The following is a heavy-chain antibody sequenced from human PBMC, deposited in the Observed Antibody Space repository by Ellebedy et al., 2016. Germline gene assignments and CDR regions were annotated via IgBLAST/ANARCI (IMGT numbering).Heavy chain of an antibody. Sequence: GESLKISXKGSGYSFTSYWIGWVRQMPGKGLEWMGIIYPGDSDTRYSPSFQGQVTISADKSISTAYLQWSSLKASDTAMYYCAIIPRHYYEAPDYWGQGTLVTVSS. CDR3: AIIPRHYYEAPDY. CDR1: GYSFTSYW. D-gene: IGHD3-22*01. J-gene: IGHJ4*02. CDR2: IYPGDSDT. V-gene: IGHV5-51*01.